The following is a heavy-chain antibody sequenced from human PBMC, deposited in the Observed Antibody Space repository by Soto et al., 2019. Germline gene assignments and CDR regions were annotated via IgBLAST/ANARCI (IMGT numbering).Heavy chain of an antibody. CDR1: GGPISSSNW. V-gene: IGHV4-4*02. CDR2: IYHSGST. D-gene: IGHD3-10*01. Sequence: SETLSLTCAVSGGPISSSNWWSCVRQPPGKGLEWIGEIYHSGSTNYNPSLKSRVTISVDKSKNQFSLKLSSVTAADTAVYYFSSTGFGDTDHYWGQGTLVTVSS. J-gene: IGHJ4*02. CDR3: SSTGFGDTDHY.